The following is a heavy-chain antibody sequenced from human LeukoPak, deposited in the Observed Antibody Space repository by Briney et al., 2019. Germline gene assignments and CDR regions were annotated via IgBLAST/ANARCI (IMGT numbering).Heavy chain of an antibody. CDR1: GGSISSSSYY. Sequence: SETLSLTCAVSGGSISSSSYYWGWLRQPPGKGLEGLGYIYYSGSTNYNPSLKSRVTISVDTSKNQFSLKLSSVTAADTAVYYCARSAFKGRPYFDYWGQGTLVTVSS. CDR3: ARSAFKGRPYFDY. D-gene: IGHD1-1*01. V-gene: IGHV4-61*05. CDR2: IYYSGST. J-gene: IGHJ4*02.